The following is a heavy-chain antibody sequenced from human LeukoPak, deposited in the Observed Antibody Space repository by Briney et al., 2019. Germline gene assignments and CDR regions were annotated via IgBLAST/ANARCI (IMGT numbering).Heavy chain of an antibody. CDR1: GFTFSSYT. CDR2: ISSSSSYM. V-gene: IGHV3-21*01. CDR3: ASSRFPDAFDI. Sequence: PGGSLRLSCAASGFTFSSYTMSWVRQAPGKGLEWVSSISSSSSYMYYADSVKGRFTISRDNAKNSLCLQMNSLRAEDTAVYYCASSRFPDAFDIWGQGTMVTVSS. D-gene: IGHD3-10*01. J-gene: IGHJ3*02.